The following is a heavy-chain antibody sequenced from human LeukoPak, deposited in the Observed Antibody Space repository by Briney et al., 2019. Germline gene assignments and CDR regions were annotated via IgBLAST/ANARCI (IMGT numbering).Heavy chain of an antibody. Sequence: GGSLRLSCAASGFTFSSYGMHWVRQAPGKGLEWVAFIRYDGSNKYYADFVKGRFTISRDNSKTTLYLQMNSLRAEDTAVYYCAKDHDYGRNPYYFDYWGQGTLDTVSS. D-gene: IGHD4-23*01. J-gene: IGHJ4*02. CDR1: GFTFSSYG. V-gene: IGHV3-30*02. CDR3: AKDHDYGRNPYYFDY. CDR2: IRYDGSNK.